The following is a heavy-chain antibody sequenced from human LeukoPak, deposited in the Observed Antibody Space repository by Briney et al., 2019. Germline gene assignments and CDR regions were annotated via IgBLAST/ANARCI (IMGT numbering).Heavy chain of an antibody. Sequence: PSETLSPTCGVSGGSMSDSITWGWVRQPPGKGLEWLANIHDDGRTAPNPSLRSRLTISQDRSKNQFSLKVSSVTAADTAFYYCAKVLTAAGLDLWGQGILVTVSS. V-gene: IGHV4/OR15-8*01. CDR3: AKVLTAAGLDL. D-gene: IGHD6-25*01. J-gene: IGHJ5*02. CDR1: GGSMSDSIT. CDR2: IHDDGRT.